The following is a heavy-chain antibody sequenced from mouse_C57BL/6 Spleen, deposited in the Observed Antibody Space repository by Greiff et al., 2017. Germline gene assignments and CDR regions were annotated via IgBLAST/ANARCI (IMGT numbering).Heavy chain of an antibody. D-gene: IGHD2-1*01. Sequence: VKLQQPGAELVKPGASVKLSCKASGYTFTSYWMHWVKQRPGQGLEWIGMIHPNSGSTNYNEKFKSKATLTVDKSSSTAYMQLSSLTSEDSAVYDCARRGFYGNYEGWYFDVWGTGTTVTVSS. CDR1: GYTFTSYW. V-gene: IGHV1-64*01. J-gene: IGHJ1*03. CDR3: ARRGFYGNYEGWYFDV. CDR2: IHPNSGST.